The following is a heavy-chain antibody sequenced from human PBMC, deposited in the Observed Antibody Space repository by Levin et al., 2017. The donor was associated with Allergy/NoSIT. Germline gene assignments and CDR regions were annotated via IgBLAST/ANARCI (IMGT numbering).Heavy chain of an antibody. V-gene: IGHV4-59*01. CDR3: ARGMDYYGSGSYFGY. D-gene: IGHD3-10*01. Sequence: SETLSLTCTVSGGSISSYYWSWIRQPPGKGLEWIGYIYYSGSTNYNPSLKSRVTISVDTSKNQFSLKLSSVTAADTAVYYCARGMDYYGSGSYFGYWGQGTLVTVSS. J-gene: IGHJ4*02. CDR2: IYYSGST. CDR1: GGSISSYY.